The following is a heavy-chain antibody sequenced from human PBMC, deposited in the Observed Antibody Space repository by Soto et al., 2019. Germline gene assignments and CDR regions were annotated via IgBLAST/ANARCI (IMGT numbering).Heavy chain of an antibody. V-gene: IGHV1-18*01. CDR2: ISAYNGNT. D-gene: IGHD3-3*01. J-gene: IGHJ5*02. CDR1: GYTFTSYG. Sequence: QVQLVQSGAEVKKPGASVKVSCKASGYTFTSYGISWVRQAPGQGLKWMGWISAYNGNTNYAQKLQGRVTMTTDTSTSTAYMELRSLRSDDTAVYYCARSGLPYYDFWSGYEVNWFDPWGQGTLVTVSS. CDR3: ARSGLPYYDFWSGYEVNWFDP.